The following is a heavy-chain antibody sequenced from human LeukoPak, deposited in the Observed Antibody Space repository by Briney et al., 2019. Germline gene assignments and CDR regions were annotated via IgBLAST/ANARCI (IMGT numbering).Heavy chain of an antibody. Sequence: ASVKVSCKASGYTFTSYGISWVRQAPGQGLEWMGWISAYNGNTNYAQKLQGRVTMTTDTSTSTAYMELRSLRSVDTAVYYCARVGGGNSLDAFDIWGQGAMVTVSS. CDR2: ISAYNGNT. V-gene: IGHV1-18*01. J-gene: IGHJ3*02. CDR3: ARVGGGNSLDAFDI. CDR1: GYTFTSYG. D-gene: IGHD4-23*01.